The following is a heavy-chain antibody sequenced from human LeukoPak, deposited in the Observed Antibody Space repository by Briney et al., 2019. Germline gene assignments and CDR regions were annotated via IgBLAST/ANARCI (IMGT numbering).Heavy chain of an antibody. CDR3: ASPFGIRDYYYYMDV. J-gene: IGHJ6*03. V-gene: IGHV1-69*13. Sequence: PVKVSCKASGGTFSSYAISWVRQAPGQGLEWMGGIIPIFGTANYAQKFQGRVTITADESTSTAYMELSSLRSEDTAVYYCASPFGIRDYYYYMDVWGKGTTVTVSS. D-gene: IGHD3-3*02. CDR2: IIPIFGTA. CDR1: GGTFSSYA.